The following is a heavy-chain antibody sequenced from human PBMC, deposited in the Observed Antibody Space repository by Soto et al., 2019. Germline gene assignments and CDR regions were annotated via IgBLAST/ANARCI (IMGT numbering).Heavy chain of an antibody. CDR3: ARARNDEVFDP. CDR1: GFTFSSYS. D-gene: IGHD1-1*01. J-gene: IGHJ5*02. Sequence: GGSLRLSCAASGFTFSSYSMNWVRQAPGKGLEWVSSISSSSSYIYYADSVKGRFTISRDNAKNSLYLQMNSLRAEDTAVYYCARARNDEVFDPWGQGTLVTVSS. CDR2: ISSSSSYI. V-gene: IGHV3-21*01.